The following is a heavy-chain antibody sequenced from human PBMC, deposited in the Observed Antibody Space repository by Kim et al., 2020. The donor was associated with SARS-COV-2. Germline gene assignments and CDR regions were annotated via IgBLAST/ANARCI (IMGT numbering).Heavy chain of an antibody. V-gene: IGHV1-69*13. CDR3: ARQVAGSGSYLYLSYYYYGMDV. D-gene: IGHD3-10*01. Sequence: SVKVSCKASGGTFSSYAISWVRQAPGQGLEWMGGIIPIFGTANYAQKFQGRVTITADESTSTAYMELSSLRSEDTAVYYCARQVAGSGSYLYLSYYYYGMDVWGQGTTVTVSS. CDR2: IIPIFGTA. J-gene: IGHJ6*02. CDR1: GGTFSSYA.